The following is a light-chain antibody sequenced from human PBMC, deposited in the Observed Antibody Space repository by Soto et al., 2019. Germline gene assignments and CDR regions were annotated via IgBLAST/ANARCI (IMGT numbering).Light chain of an antibody. CDR1: QTVSRN. J-gene: IGKJ5*01. CDR3: QQYNNWPPIT. V-gene: IGKV3-15*01. Sequence: EVVITQSPATLYVSPGERATLSCRASQTVSRNLAWYQQRPGQAPRLLIYDISNRADGVPARFSGSGSETELTLTIRSLQSEDFAVYDCQQYNNWPPITFGQGTRLEIK. CDR2: DIS.